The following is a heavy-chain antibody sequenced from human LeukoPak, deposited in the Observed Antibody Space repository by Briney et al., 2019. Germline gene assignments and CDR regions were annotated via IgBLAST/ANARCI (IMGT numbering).Heavy chain of an antibody. V-gene: IGHV1-46*01. Sequence: ASVKVSCKASGYTFTSYYMHWVRQAPGQGLEWMGIINPSGGSTSYAQKFQGRVTMTRDMSTSTVYMELSSLRSEDTAVYYCARDNLRGRWFDPWGQGTLVTVSS. J-gene: IGHJ5*02. CDR2: INPSGGST. CDR1: GYTFTSYY. CDR3: ARDNLRGRWFDP. D-gene: IGHD3-10*01.